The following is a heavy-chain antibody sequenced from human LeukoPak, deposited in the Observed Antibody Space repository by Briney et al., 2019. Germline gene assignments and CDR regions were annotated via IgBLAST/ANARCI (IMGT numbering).Heavy chain of an antibody. CDR1: GFNFRDYT. Sequence: GGSLRLSCAASGFNFRDYTMHWVRQVPGKGLEWVAVISWDGGSTYYVDSVKGRFTISRDNAKNSLYLQMNSLRAEDTAVYYCAKTGTTSSNLYYFDYWGQGTLVTVSS. CDR2: ISWDGGST. D-gene: IGHD1-7*01. CDR3: AKTGTTSSNLYYFDY. J-gene: IGHJ4*02. V-gene: IGHV3-43*01.